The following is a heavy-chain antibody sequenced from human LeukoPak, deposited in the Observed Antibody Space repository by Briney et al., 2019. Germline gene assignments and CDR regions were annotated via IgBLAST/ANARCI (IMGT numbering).Heavy chain of an antibody. CDR2: LTGSGGST. V-gene: IGHV3-23*01. CDR1: GFTFSSSS. J-gene: IGHJ4*02. CDR3: AKSFGYSRSWFDN. Sequence: GGSLRLSCAASGFTFSSSSMSWVRQAPGKGLEWVSALTGSGGSTYYADSVKGRFTISRDSSKKTLFLQMNSLRAEDTAVYYCAKSFGYSRSWFDNWGQGTLVTVSS. D-gene: IGHD6-13*01.